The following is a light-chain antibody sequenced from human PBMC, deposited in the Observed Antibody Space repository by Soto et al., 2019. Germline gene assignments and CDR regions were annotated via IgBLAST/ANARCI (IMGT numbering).Light chain of an antibody. CDR3: LQYKNWPPLT. CDR1: QSVGVY. CDR2: DVS. Sequence: EIVMTQSPATLSVSPGERATLSCRASQSVGVYLAWYQQKPGQGPRLIMYDVSNRGTGVPARFSGSGSGTEFTLTISSLQSEDVAVYYCLQYKNWPPLTFGGGTKVEIK. J-gene: IGKJ4*01. V-gene: IGKV3-15*01.